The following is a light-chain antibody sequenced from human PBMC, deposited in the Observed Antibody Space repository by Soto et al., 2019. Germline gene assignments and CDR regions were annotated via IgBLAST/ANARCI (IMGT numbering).Light chain of an antibody. CDR1: QGISSY. V-gene: IGKV1-9*01. J-gene: IGKJ4*01. CDR2: AAS. Sequence: DIQLTQSPSFLSASVGDRVTITCRASQGISSYLAWYQQKPGKAPKLLIYAASTLQSGVPSRFSGSGAGTEFTLIISSLQHEDFATYYCQQLNSYPLTFGGGTKVEIK. CDR3: QQLNSYPLT.